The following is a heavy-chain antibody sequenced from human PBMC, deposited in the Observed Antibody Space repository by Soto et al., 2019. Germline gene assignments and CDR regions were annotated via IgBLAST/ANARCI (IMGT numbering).Heavy chain of an antibody. CDR1: GFTFSSYA. D-gene: IGHD3-3*01. CDR2: ISGSGGGT. J-gene: IGHJ5*01. Sequence: EVQLLESGGGLVQPGGSLRLSCAASGFTFSSYAMSWVRQAPGKGLEWVSAISGSGGGTYYADSVKGRFTISRDNSKNTLYLQMNSLRAEDTAVYYCAKVAVSTFVGVVIPYLYWFDSWGQGTLVTVSS. V-gene: IGHV3-23*01. CDR3: AKVAVSTFVGVVIPYLYWFDS.